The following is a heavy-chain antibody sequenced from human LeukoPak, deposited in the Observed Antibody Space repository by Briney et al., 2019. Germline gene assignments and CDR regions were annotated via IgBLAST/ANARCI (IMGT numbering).Heavy chain of an antibody. J-gene: IGHJ4*02. CDR3: ARERPSYYDILTGYYPRSLPYYFDY. V-gene: IGHV4-34*01. CDR2: INHSGST. Sequence: SETLSLTCAVYGGSFSGYYWSWIRQPPGKGLEWIGEINHSGSTNYNPSLKSRVTISVDTSKNQFSLKLSPVTAADTAVYYCARERPSYYDILTGYYPRSLPYYFDYWGQGTLVTVSS. CDR1: GGSFSGYY. D-gene: IGHD3-9*01.